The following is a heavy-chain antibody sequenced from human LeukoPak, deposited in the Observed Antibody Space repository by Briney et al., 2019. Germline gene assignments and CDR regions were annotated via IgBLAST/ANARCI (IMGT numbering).Heavy chain of an antibody. CDR2: ISYDGSNK. Sequence: GRSLRLSCAVSGFTFDTYAMHWVRQAPGKGLEWVAVISYDGSNKYYADSVKGRFTISRDNSKNTLYLQMNSLRAEDTAVYYCARESTYYYDSVAFDYWGQGTLVTVSS. J-gene: IGHJ4*02. CDR1: GFTFDTYA. D-gene: IGHD3-22*01. CDR3: ARESTYYYDSVAFDY. V-gene: IGHV3-30-3*01.